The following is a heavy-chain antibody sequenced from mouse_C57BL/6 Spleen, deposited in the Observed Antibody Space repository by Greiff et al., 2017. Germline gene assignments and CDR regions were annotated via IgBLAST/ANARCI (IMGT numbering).Heavy chain of an antibody. CDR3: AAHYGSSPYYFDY. CDR1: GFSLTGYG. J-gene: IGHJ2*01. V-gene: IGHV2-3*01. CDR2: IWGDGST. Sequence: VQRVESGPGLVAPSQCLSITCTASGFSLTGYGVSWVRQPPGKGLEWLGEIWGDGSTNYYPAPLPRLSISKDNSKSQVFFKLNSLQTDDTATYYCAAHYGSSPYYFDYWGQGTTLTVSS. D-gene: IGHD1-1*01.